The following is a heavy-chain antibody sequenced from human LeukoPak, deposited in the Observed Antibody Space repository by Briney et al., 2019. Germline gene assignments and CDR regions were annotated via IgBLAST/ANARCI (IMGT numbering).Heavy chain of an antibody. CDR1: GGSLSSYY. J-gene: IGHJ4*02. D-gene: IGHD2-15*01. CDR2: IYYSGST. Sequence: SETLSLTCTVSGGSLSSYYWSWIRQPPGKGLEWSGYIYYSGSTNYNPSLKSRVTISVDTSKNQFSLKLSSVTAADTAVYYCARRYCSGGSCYSSYFDYWGQGTLVTVSS. CDR3: ARRYCSGGSCYSSYFDY. V-gene: IGHV4-59*01.